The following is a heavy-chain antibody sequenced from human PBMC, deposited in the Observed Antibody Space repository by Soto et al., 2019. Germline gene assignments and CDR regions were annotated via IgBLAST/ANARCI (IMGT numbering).Heavy chain of an antibody. Sequence: PSETLSLTCAVSGGSISSSNWWSWVRQPPGKGLEWIGEIYHSGSTNYNPSLKSRVTISVDKSKNQFSLKLSSVTAADTAVYYCARVQEGVRLDWFDPWGQGTLVTVSS. CDR3: ARVQEGVRLDWFDP. V-gene: IGHV4-4*02. D-gene: IGHD3-3*01. J-gene: IGHJ5*02. CDR2: IYHSGST. CDR1: GGSISSSNW.